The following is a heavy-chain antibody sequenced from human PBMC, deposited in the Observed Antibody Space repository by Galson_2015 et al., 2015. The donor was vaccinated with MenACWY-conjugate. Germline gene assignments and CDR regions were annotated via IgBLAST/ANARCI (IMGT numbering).Heavy chain of an antibody. J-gene: IGHJ4*02. CDR2: ISADNVDT. CDR1: GYTFISYG. D-gene: IGHD3-22*01. CDR3: ARDYYDKSGYLPFDY. V-gene: IGHV1-18*04. Sequence: SVKVSCKASGYTFISYGMSWVRQAPGQGLEWMGWISADNVDTNYAQNLQGRVTMTTDTSTSTAYMELRSLRSDDTAVYYCARDYYDKSGYLPFDYWGQGTLVTVSS.